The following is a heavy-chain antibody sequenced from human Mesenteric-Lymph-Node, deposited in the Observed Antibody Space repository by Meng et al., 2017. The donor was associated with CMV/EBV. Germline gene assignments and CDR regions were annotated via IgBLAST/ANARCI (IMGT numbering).Heavy chain of an antibody. J-gene: IGHJ4*02. V-gene: IGHV3-23*01. D-gene: IGHD6-6*01. CDR2: ISGSGGSS. CDR3: AKGERAIAARIFDY. Sequence: GESLKISCAASGFTFINFAMSWVRQAPGKGLEWVSTISGSGGSSYYADSVKGRFTISRDNSNNTLYLQMNSLRAEDTAVYYCAKGERAIAARIFDYWGQGTLVTVSS. CDR1: GFTFINFA.